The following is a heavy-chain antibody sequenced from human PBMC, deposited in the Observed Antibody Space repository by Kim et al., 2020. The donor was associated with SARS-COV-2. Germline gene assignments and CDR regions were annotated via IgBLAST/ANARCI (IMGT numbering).Heavy chain of an antibody. D-gene: IGHD3-9*01. CDR1: GFTFGDYA. J-gene: IGHJ5*02. Sequence: GGSLRLSCTASGFTFGDYAMSWVRQAPGKGLEWVGFIRSKAYGGTTEYAASVKGRFTISRDDSKSIAYLQMNSLKTEDTAVYYCTRDWVDYDILTGYYSPYNWFDPWGQGTLVTVSS. CDR2: IRSKAYGGTT. CDR3: TRDWVDYDILTGYYSPYNWFDP. V-gene: IGHV3-49*04.